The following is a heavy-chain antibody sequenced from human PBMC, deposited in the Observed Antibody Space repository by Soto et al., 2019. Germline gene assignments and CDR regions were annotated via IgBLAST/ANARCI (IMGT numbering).Heavy chain of an antibody. CDR2: ISYDGSNK. CDR1: GFTFSSYV. V-gene: IGHV3-30-3*01. D-gene: IGHD2-15*01. Sequence: QVQLVESGGGVVQPGRSLRLSCAASGFTFSSYVMHWVRQAPGKGLEWVAVISYDGSNKYYADSVKGRFTISRDNSKNTLYLQMNSLRGEDTAVYYCARDVVVVVAATRKPLDYWGQGTLVTVSS. CDR3: ARDVVVVVAATRKPLDY. J-gene: IGHJ4*02.